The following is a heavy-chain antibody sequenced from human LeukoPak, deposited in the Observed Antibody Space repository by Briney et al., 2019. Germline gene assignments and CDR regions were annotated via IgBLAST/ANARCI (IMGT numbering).Heavy chain of an antibody. Sequence: SETLSLTCSVSGGSISSSTYWWSWIRQPPGTGLEWFGSIYYSGSTHYNPSLKSRVTISVDTSNNQFSLKLTSVTAADTAVYYCARQYGSGFWFFDNWGQGTLVTVSS. CDR2: IYYSGST. CDR1: GGSISSSTYW. D-gene: IGHD3-10*01. V-gene: IGHV4-39*01. CDR3: ARQYGSGFWFFDN. J-gene: IGHJ4*02.